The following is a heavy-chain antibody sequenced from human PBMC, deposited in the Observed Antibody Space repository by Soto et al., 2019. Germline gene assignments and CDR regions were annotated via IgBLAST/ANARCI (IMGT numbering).Heavy chain of an antibody. CDR3: AKDLGSSAWYPFDC. J-gene: IGHJ4*02. Sequence: GGSLRLSCAASGFTFSSYAMNWVRQAPGKGLEWVSAISGSGGSTYYADSVKGRFTIPRDNSKNTLYLQMNSLRAEDTAVYYCAKDLGSSAWYPFDCWGQGTLVTVSS. V-gene: IGHV3-23*01. CDR1: GFTFSSYA. CDR2: ISGSGGST. D-gene: IGHD6-19*01.